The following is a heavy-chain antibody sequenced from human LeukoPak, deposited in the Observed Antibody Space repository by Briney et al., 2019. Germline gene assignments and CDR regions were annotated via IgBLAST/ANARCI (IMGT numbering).Heavy chain of an antibody. V-gene: IGHV1-69*06. CDR1: GGTFSSYI. Sequence: SVKVSCKASGGTFSSYIINWVRQAPGQGLECIGVIIPIFGTAHYAQKFQGRVTITADKSTRTVYMELSSLRSEDTAVYYCVGHRSGSKDYWGQGTLVTVSS. CDR2: IIPIFGTA. J-gene: IGHJ4*02. D-gene: IGHD3-22*01. CDR3: VGHRSGSKDY.